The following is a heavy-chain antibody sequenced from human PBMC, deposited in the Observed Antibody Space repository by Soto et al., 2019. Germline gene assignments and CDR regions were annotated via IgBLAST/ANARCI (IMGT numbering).Heavy chain of an antibody. CDR2: IYYTGTT. Sequence: QVQLQESGPGLVKPSQTLSLTCTVSGGSISTDDHYWSWIRQPPGKGLEWIGYIYYTGTTHYNPSLKSRLFTSLDTSKNQFSLQLTSVTAADTAVYYCASLRSRWNIDYWGQGTLVTVSS. J-gene: IGHJ4*02. V-gene: IGHV4-30-4*01. CDR1: GGSISTDDHY. D-gene: IGHD6-13*01. CDR3: ASLRSRWNIDY.